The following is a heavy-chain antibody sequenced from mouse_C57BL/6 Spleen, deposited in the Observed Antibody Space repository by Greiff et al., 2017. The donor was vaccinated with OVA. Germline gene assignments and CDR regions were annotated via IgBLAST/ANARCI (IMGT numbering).Heavy chain of an antibody. D-gene: IGHD2-2*01. Sequence: EVKLVESGGGLVKPGGSLKLSCAASGFTFIDYGMHWVRQAPEKGLEWVAYISSGSSTIYYADTVKGRFTISRDNAKNTLFLQMTSLRSEDTAMYYCARWLPPYAMDYWGQGTSVTVSS. J-gene: IGHJ4*01. CDR2: ISSGSSTI. CDR1: GFTFIDYG. CDR3: ARWLPPYAMDY. V-gene: IGHV5-17*01.